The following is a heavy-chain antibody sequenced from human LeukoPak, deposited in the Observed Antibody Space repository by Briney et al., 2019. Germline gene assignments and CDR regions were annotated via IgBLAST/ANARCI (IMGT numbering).Heavy chain of an antibody. D-gene: IGHD2-2*01. J-gene: IGHJ4*02. V-gene: IGHV4-34*01. CDR1: GGSFSGYY. CDR2: INHSGST. CDR3: ARGRRIVVVPAANRLFDC. Sequence: SETLSLTCAVYGGSFSGYYWSWIRQPPGKGLEWIGEINHSGSTNYNPSLKSRVTISVDTSKNQFSLKLSSVTAADTAVYYCARGRRIVVVPAANRLFDCWGQGTLVTVSS.